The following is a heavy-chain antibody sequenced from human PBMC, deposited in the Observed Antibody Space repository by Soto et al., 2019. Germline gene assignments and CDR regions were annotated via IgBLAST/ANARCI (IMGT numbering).Heavy chain of an antibody. V-gene: IGHV3-30*04. CDR1: GFTFSSHA. Sequence: QVQLVESGGGVVQPGRSLRLSCAASGFTFSSHAMHWVRQAPGKGLEWVAVISYDGSKIYYADSVQGRFTISRDNSKNTLYLQMNSLRAEDTAVYFCARDGEDVLRNIPGDAFDIWGQGTMVTVSS. CDR3: ARDGEDVLRNIPGDAFDI. D-gene: IGHD3-3*01. J-gene: IGHJ3*02. CDR2: ISYDGSKI.